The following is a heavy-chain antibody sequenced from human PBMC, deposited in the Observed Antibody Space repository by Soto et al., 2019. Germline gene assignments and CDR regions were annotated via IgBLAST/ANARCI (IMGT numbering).Heavy chain of an antibody. J-gene: IGHJ4*02. Sequence: PVGSLRLSCAASGFTFSDYYMSWIRQAPGKGLEWVSYISSSGSTIYYADSVKGRFTISRDNAKNSLYLQMNSLRAEDTAVYYCARDLSYYDSSGSIDYWGQGTLVTVSS. CDR2: ISSSGSTI. V-gene: IGHV3-11*01. CDR1: GFTFSDYY. D-gene: IGHD3-22*01. CDR3: ARDLSYYDSSGSIDY.